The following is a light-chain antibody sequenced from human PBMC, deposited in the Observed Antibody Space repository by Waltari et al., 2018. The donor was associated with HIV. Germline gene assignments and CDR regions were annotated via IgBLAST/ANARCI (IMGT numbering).Light chain of an antibody. CDR1: QSISTH. CDR2: SAS. V-gene: IGKV1-39*01. CDR3: QQSYDTPRT. Sequence: DIQMTQSPSSLSASVGDRVTITCRASQSISTHLNWYQHRPGKAPKFLIYSASTLQSGVPSRFSGSGSGTDFTLTISSLQPEDFATYYCQQSYDTPRTFGPGTKVDIK. J-gene: IGKJ3*01.